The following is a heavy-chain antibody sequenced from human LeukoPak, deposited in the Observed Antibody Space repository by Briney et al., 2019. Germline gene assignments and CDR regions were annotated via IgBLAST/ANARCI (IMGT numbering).Heavy chain of an antibody. Sequence: PGGSLRLSCAVSGFTFSTYAMSWVRQAPGKGLEWVTTIRYDGSTEDYADSVKGRFTISRDNFKNTLYLQMNSLRAEDTALYYCARDLSWRTGSLDYWGQGTMVTVSS. CDR3: ARDLSWRTGSLDY. D-gene: IGHD3/OR15-3a*01. CDR2: IRYDGSTE. J-gene: IGHJ4*02. V-gene: IGHV3-33*08. CDR1: GFTFSTYA.